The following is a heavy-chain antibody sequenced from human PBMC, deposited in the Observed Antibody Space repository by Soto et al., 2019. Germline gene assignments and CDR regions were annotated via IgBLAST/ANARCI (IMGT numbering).Heavy chain of an antibody. J-gene: IGHJ5*02. Sequence: QVQLQVSGPGLVKPSQTLSLTCTVSGGSVSSGAYYSGWVRQNPGKGLERFGYIHYRGNTYYNPSRMSRVTISIDTSQNQFSRMLSSVTAADPAVYFCARVSATGPRWFGPWGQGTQVTVSS. CDR1: GGSVSSGAYY. D-gene: IGHD6-13*01. CDR2: IHYRGNT. V-gene: IGHV4-31*03. CDR3: ARVSATGPRWFGP.